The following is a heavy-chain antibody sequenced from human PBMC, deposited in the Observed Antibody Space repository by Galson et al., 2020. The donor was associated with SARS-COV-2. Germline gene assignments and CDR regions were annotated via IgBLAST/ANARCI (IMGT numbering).Heavy chain of an antibody. CDR2: IFHTGPP. D-gene: IGHD3-3*01. CDR1: GDSISSYTW. V-gene: IGHV4-4*02. Sequence: SETLSLTCAVSGDSISSYTWWHWVRQPPGQGLEWIGEIFHTGPPYYNPSLRSRVTISVDKSNNQFSLKLTSVTAADTAVYYCARSLLRFLGEYYFDYWGQGTLVTVSS. J-gene: IGHJ4*02. CDR3: ARSLLRFLGEYYFDY.